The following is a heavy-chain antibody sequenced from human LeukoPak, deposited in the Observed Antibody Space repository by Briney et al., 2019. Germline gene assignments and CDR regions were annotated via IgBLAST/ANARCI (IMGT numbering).Heavy chain of an antibody. Sequence: ASVKVSCKASGYTFTSYGISWVRQAPGQGPEWMGWINPKSGGTNYAQKFQGRVTMTRDTSISTAFMELSRLTSDDTAVYYCARDLAAITTGSHNWFDPWGQGTLVTVSS. D-gene: IGHD3-22*01. J-gene: IGHJ5*02. V-gene: IGHV1-2*02. CDR2: INPKSGGT. CDR1: GYTFTSYG. CDR3: ARDLAAITTGSHNWFDP.